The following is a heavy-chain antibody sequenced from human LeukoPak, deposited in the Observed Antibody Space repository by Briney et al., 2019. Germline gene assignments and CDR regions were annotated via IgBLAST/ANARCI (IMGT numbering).Heavy chain of an antibody. CDR2: FYYSGST. V-gene: IGHV4-39*01. J-gene: IGHJ3*02. CDR1: GGSISSSSYY. D-gene: IGHD1-7*01. Sequence: PSETLSLTCTVSGGSISSSSYYRGWIRQPPGKVLEWIGSFYYSGSTYYNPSLKRRVTISVDTSKNQFSLKLSSVTAADTAVYYCARHRKRITGTTHAFDIWGQGTMVTVSS. CDR3: ARHRKRITGTTHAFDI.